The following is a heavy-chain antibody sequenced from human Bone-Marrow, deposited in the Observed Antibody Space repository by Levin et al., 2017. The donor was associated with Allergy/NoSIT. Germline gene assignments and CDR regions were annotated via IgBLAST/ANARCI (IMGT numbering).Heavy chain of an antibody. CDR2: MNPNSGNT. Sequence: ASVKVSCKASGYTFTSYDINWVRQATGQGLEWMGWMNPNSGNTGYAQKFQGRVTMTRNTSISTAYMELSSLRSEDTAVYYCASGDFLQLTTPISRGADAFDIWGQGTMVTVSS. D-gene: IGHD4-17*01. J-gene: IGHJ3*02. V-gene: IGHV1-8*01. CDR1: GYTFTSYD. CDR3: ASGDFLQLTTPISRGADAFDI.